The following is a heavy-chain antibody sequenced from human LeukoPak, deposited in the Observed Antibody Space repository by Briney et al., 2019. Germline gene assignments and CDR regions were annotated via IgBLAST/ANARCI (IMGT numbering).Heavy chain of an antibody. CDR2: IYSGGET. Sequence: SETLSPTCTVSGDSISSSHYYWGWIRQSPGKGLEWIGSIYSGGETHYNPSLNSRVTIFLDTSKNRFSLNLISVTATDTAVYYCVRDYSNFVQGDWGQGTLVTVSS. V-gene: IGHV4-39*02. D-gene: IGHD4-11*01. CDR3: VRDYSNFVQGD. J-gene: IGHJ4*02. CDR1: GDSISSSHYY.